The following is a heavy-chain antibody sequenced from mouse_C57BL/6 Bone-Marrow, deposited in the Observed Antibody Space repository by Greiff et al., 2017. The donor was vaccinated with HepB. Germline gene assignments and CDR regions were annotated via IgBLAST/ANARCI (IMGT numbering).Heavy chain of an antibody. V-gene: IGHV1-15*01. D-gene: IGHD1-1*01. J-gene: IGHJ2*01. Sequence: LQESGAELVRPGASVTLSCKASGYTFTDYDMHWVKQTPVHGLEWIGAIDPETGGTAYNQKFKGKAILTADKSSSTAYMELRSLTSEDSAVYYCTRYYGSSGVLFDYWGQGTTLTVSS. CDR1: GYTFTDYD. CDR3: TRYYGSSGVLFDY. CDR2: IDPETGGT.